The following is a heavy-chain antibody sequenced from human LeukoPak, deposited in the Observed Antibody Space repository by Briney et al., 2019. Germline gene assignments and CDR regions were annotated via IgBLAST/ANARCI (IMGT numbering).Heavy chain of an antibody. D-gene: IGHD1-26*01. CDR3: ARSDSGSYYRH. V-gene: IGHV4-59*01. Sequence: SETLSLTCTVSGGSISSYYWGWIRQPPGKGLEWIGYIYYSGSTNYNPSLKSRVTISLDTSKNQFSLKLSSVTAADTAIYHCARSDSGSYYRHWGQGTLVTVSS. CDR2: IYYSGST. CDR1: GGSISSYY. J-gene: IGHJ4*02.